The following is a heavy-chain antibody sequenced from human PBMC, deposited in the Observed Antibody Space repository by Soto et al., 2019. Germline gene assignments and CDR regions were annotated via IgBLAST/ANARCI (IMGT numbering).Heavy chain of an antibody. CDR2: INHSGST. D-gene: IGHD1-26*01. Sequence: SETLSLTCTVSGGSISSGGYYWSWIRQHPGKGLEWIGDINHSGSTNYNPSLKSRVTISVDTSKNQFSLKLSSVTAADTAVYYCASFTPAHSGSYPTYFDYWGQGTLVTVSS. J-gene: IGHJ4*02. V-gene: IGHV4-39*07. CDR3: ASFTPAHSGSYPTYFDY. CDR1: GGSISSGGYY.